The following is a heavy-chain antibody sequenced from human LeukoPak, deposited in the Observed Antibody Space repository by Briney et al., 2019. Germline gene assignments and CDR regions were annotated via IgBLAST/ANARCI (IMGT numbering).Heavy chain of an antibody. D-gene: IGHD6-6*01. CDR3: AREENSGPDY. Sequence: GGSLRLSCAASGFTFSSYAMSWVRQAPGKGLEWVSGISGSGGSTYYADSVKGRFTISRDNSKNTLYLQMNSLRAEDTALYYCAREENSGPDYWGQGTLVTVSS. V-gene: IGHV3-23*01. CDR2: ISGSGGST. CDR1: GFTFSSYA. J-gene: IGHJ4*02.